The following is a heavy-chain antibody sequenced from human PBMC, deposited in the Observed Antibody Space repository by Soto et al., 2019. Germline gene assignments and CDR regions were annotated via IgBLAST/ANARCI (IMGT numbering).Heavy chain of an antibody. J-gene: IGHJ6*02. CDR1: GYTFTGYY. D-gene: IGHD3-22*01. V-gene: IGHV1-2*04. CDR2: INPNSGGT. Sequence: ASVKVSCKASGYTFTGYYMHWVRQAPGQGLEWMGWINPNSGGTNYAQKFQGWVTMTRDTSISTAYMELSRLRSDDTAVYYCARDSIPNYYDSSLPSCMDVWGQGTTVTVSS. CDR3: ARDSIPNYYDSSLPSCMDV.